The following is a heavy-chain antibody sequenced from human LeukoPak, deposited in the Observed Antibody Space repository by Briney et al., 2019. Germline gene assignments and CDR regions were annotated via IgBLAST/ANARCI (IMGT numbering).Heavy chain of an antibody. Sequence: GGSLRLSCAASGFTFSNYWMSWVRQAPGKGLEWVANIKYDGSEEFYVDSVKGRFTISRDNAKNSLYLQMNSLRGEDTAVYYCVSRSYSRGWSPFDNWGQGTLVTVSS. D-gene: IGHD6-19*01. CDR1: GFTFSNYW. CDR3: VSRSYSRGWSPFDN. J-gene: IGHJ4*02. CDR2: IKYDGSEE. V-gene: IGHV3-7*01.